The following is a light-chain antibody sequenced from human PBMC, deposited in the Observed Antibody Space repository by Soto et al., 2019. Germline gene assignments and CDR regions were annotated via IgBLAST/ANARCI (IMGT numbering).Light chain of an antibody. Sequence: DIQMTQSPSTLSASVGDRVTITCRASQSISSWLAWYRQKPGKAPKLLIYDASSLESGVPSRFSGSGSGTEFNLTISSLQTDDFATYECQQYNSYSWTFGQGTKGEIK. CDR1: QSISSW. V-gene: IGKV1-5*01. J-gene: IGKJ1*01. CDR2: DAS. CDR3: QQYNSYSWT.